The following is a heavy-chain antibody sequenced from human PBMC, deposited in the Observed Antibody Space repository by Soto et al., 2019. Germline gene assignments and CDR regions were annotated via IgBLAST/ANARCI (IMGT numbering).Heavy chain of an antibody. CDR3: ASSNIVAAPYGMDV. D-gene: IGHD6-13*01. Sequence: GASVKVSCKASGYTFTRYAMHWVRQAPGQRLEWMGWINAGNGNTKYSQKFQGRVTITRDTSASTAYMELSSLRSEGTAVYYCASSNIVAAPYGMDVWGQGTTVTVSS. CDR2: INAGNGNT. V-gene: IGHV1-3*01. CDR1: GYTFTRYA. J-gene: IGHJ6*02.